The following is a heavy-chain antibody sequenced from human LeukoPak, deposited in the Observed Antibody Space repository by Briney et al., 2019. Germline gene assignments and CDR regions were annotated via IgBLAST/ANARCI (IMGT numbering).Heavy chain of an antibody. CDR1: GVSVGSAGYY. CDR3: AGSHPKGGGYRYYFAY. V-gene: IGHV4-61*08. CDR2: MYYTANS. J-gene: IGHJ4*02. D-gene: IGHD1-26*01. Sequence: SETLSLTCSVSGVSVGSAGYYWTWIRQPPGKGLEWIGYMYYTANSNYNPFLKSRVTMSLDPSQNEFSLRLTSVTAADTAVYYWAGSHPKGGGYRYYFAYWGQGTLVTVSS.